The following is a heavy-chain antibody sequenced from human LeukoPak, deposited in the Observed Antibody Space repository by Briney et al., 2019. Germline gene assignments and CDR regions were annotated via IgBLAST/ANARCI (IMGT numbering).Heavy chain of an antibody. V-gene: IGHV4-4*02. D-gene: IGHD5-12*01. CDR3: ARGGYSGYDYYYFDY. J-gene: IGHJ4*02. CDR1: GGSISSSNW. Sequence: PSEALSLTCAVSGGSISSSNWWSWVRQPPGKGLEWIGEIYHSGSTNYNPSLKSRVTISVDKSKNQFSLKLSSVTAADTAVYYCARGGYSGYDYYYFDYWGQGTLVTVSS. CDR2: IYHSGST.